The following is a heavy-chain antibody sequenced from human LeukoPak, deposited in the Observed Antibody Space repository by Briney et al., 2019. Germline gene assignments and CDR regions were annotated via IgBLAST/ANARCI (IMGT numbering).Heavy chain of an antibody. CDR1: GGSISSYY. V-gene: IGHV4-59*01. D-gene: IGHD2-15*01. Sequence: SETLCLTCTVSGGSISSYYWSWIRQPPGKGLEWIGYIYYSGSTNYNASLTNRVTISVDTSKNQFSLKLSSVTAADTAVYYCAREVGYCSGGSCYSYFDYWGQGTLVSVSS. CDR3: AREVGYCSGGSCYSYFDY. CDR2: IYYSGST. J-gene: IGHJ4*02.